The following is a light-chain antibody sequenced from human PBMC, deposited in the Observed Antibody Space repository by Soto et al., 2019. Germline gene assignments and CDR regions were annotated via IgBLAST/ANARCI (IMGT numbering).Light chain of an antibody. Sequence: DIQMTQSPSTLSASVGDRVTITCRACQDINTWLAWYQQKPGKAPNLLVYDVSTLESGVPASFSGSGYGTDFTLTISSLQPDDFATYYCQQYGFYPWTFGQGTKVEIK. CDR3: QQYGFYPWT. V-gene: IGKV1-5*01. CDR1: QDINTW. CDR2: DVS. J-gene: IGKJ1*01.